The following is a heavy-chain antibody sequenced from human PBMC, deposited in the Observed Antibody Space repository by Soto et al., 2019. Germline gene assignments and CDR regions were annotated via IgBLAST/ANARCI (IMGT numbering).Heavy chain of an antibody. Sequence: GASVKVSCKASGYTFTSYAMHWVRQAPGQRLEWMGWINAGNGNTKYSQKFQGRVTITRDTSASAAYMELSSLRSEDTAVYYCARFSVGRYGSGGSCPAVYWGQGTLVTVSS. V-gene: IGHV1-3*01. D-gene: IGHD2-15*01. CDR2: INAGNGNT. J-gene: IGHJ4*02. CDR3: ARFSVGRYGSGGSCPAVY. CDR1: GYTFTSYA.